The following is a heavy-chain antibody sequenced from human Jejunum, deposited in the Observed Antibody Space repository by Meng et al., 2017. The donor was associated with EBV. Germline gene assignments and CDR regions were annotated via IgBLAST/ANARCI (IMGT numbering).Heavy chain of an antibody. CDR1: WFSRSARGVG. J-gene: IGHJ4*02. Sequence: QRPWKKAGPPLEKPTETLTLTCTFSWFSRSARGVGLGWLRQPPGKALECIAIIYWDNDRRYNPSLNNRLDISKDTSKNQVVLTMTNMAPVDTATYYCAHRLSDSSWDGGFFDYWGQGILVTVSS. V-gene: IGHV2-5*02. CDR3: AHRLSDSSWDGGFFDY. CDR2: IYWDNDR. D-gene: IGHD6-13*01.